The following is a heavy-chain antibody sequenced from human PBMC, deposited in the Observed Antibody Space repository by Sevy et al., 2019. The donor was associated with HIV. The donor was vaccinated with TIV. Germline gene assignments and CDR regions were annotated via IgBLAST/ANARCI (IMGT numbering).Heavy chain of an antibody. CDR2: IYPSGST. J-gene: IGHJ5*02. V-gene: IGHV4-61*02. D-gene: IGHD6-13*01. CDR1: GGSISSAGYY. CDR3: ARVRTAAAGTGVGWFDP. Sequence: SETLSLTCTVSGGSISSAGYYWSWIRQPAGEELEWIGRIYPSGSTNYRPSLKSRVTMSIDTSKYQFSLNLSSVTAADTAVYYCARVRTAAAGTGVGWFDPWGQGTLVTVSS.